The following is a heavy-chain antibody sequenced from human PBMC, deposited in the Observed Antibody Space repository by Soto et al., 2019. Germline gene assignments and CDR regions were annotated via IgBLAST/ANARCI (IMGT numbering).Heavy chain of an antibody. V-gene: IGHV4-39*01. D-gene: IGHD5-18*01. J-gene: IGHJ4*02. CDR3: ACDFSSWLQDYFDY. Sequence: SETLSLTCSVSGASVNSSNYYWGWIRQPPGKGLEWIGIIYYSGNTYDNPSLKSRVNISINRSKNQFSLKLNSVTAADTAVYYCACDFSSWLQDYFDYWGRGTLVTVSS. CDR1: GASVNSSNYY. CDR2: IYYSGNT.